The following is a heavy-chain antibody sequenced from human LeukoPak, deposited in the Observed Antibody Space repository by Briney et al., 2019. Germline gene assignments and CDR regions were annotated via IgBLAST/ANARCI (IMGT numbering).Heavy chain of an antibody. CDR1: GFTFSSYS. D-gene: IGHD6-19*01. V-gene: IGHV3-21*01. Sequence: GGSLRLSCAASGFTFSSYSMNWVRQAPGKGLEWVSSISSSSSYIYYADSVKGRFTISRDNAKNSLYLQMNSLRAEDTAAYYCARDPPGYSSGWLSWGQGTLVTVPS. CDR2: ISSSSSYI. CDR3: ARDPPGYSSGWLS. J-gene: IGHJ5*02.